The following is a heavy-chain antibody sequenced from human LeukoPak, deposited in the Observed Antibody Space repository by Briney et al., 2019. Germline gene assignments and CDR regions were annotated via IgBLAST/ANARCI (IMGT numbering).Heavy chain of an antibody. Sequence: GGSLRLSCAASGFTFSNAWMSWVRQAPGKGLEWVGRIKSKTDGGTTDYAAPVKGRFTISRDDSKNTLYLQMNSLKTEDTAVYYCTTAVHCSSTSCYTGRYYYYMDVWGKGTTVTVSS. CDR1: GFTFSNAW. J-gene: IGHJ6*03. V-gene: IGHV3-15*01. D-gene: IGHD2-2*02. CDR2: IKSKTDGGTT. CDR3: TTAVHCSSTSCYTGRYYYYMDV.